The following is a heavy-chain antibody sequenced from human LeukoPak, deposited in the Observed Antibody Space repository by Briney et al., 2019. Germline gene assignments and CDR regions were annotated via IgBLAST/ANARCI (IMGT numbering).Heavy chain of an antibody. Sequence: PSETLSLTCTVSGVSIRSYYWSWIRQPPGKGLEWIGYIYYSGSTTYNPSLKSRVTISVDTSKSQFSLKLSSVTAADTAVYYCARLLRGYSYGAFDYWGQGTLVTVSS. V-gene: IGHV4-59*01. CDR2: IYYSGST. D-gene: IGHD5-18*01. CDR3: ARLLRGYSYGAFDY. J-gene: IGHJ4*02. CDR1: GVSIRSYY.